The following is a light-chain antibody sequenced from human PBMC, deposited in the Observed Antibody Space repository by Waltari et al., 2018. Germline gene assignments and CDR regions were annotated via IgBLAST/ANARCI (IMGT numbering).Light chain of an antibody. CDR1: SSDIRCLSS. Sequence: QSALSQPASVPGSPGQSLPISCTGTSSDIRCLSSVSWYQQHPGKAPKLMIYDVRNRPSGVSYRFSGSKSANTASLTISGLQAEDEADYYCSSYTDSFTVVFGGGTRLTVL. J-gene: IGLJ3*02. CDR2: DVR. CDR3: SSYTDSFTVV. V-gene: IGLV2-14*03.